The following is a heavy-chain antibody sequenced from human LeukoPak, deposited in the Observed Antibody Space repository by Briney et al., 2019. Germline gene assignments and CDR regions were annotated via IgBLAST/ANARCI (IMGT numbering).Heavy chain of an antibody. CDR3: ARDSRIAVAGYYYYYGMDV. V-gene: IGHV4-59*01. J-gene: IGHJ6*02. CDR1: GGSISSYY. Sequence: SETLSLTCTVSGGSISSYYWSWIRQPPGKGLEWIGYIYYSGSTNYNPSLKSRVTISVDTSKNQSSLKLSSVTAADTAVYYCARDSRIAVAGYYYYYGMDVWGQGTTVTVSS. D-gene: IGHD6-19*01. CDR2: IYYSGST.